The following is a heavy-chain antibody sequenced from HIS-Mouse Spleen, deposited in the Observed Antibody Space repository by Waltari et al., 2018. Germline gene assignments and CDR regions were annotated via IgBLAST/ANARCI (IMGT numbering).Heavy chain of an antibody. CDR3: ARSPYYDFWSGYSDNWFDP. V-gene: IGHV4-31*03. J-gene: IGHJ5*02. D-gene: IGHD3-3*01. CDR2: IYYSGST. Sequence: QVQLQESGPGLVKPSQTLSLTCTVSGVSISSVGYFWSLIPQHPRQGLEWIGYIYYSGSTYYHPSLKSRVTISVDTSKNQFSLKLSSVTAADTAVYYCARSPYYDFWSGYSDNWFDPWGQGTLVTVSS. CDR1: GVSISSVGYF.